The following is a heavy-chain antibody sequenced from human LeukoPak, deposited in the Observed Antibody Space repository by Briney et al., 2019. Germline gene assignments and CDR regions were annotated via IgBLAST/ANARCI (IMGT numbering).Heavy chain of an antibody. CDR3: ARHLSSVTTWPH. CDR2: IKQDGSGK. D-gene: IGHD4-17*01. CDR1: GFTFSNYW. Sequence: GGSLRLSCAASGFTFSNYWMSWVRQAPEKGLEWLANIKQDGSGKYYVDSVKGRFTISRDNAKNSLYLQMNSLRAEDTAVYYCARHLSSVTTWPHWGQGTLVTVSS. J-gene: IGHJ4*02. V-gene: IGHV3-7*01.